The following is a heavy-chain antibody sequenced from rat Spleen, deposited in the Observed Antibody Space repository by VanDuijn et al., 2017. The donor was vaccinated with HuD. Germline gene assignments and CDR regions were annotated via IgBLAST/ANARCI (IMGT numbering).Heavy chain of an antibody. Sequence: EVQLVESGGGLVQPGRSLKLSCAASGFTFSDYYMAWVRQAPTKGLEWVASISYDGGSTYYRDSVKGRFTISRDNAKNTLYLQMDSLRSEDTATYYCAKDIGYSGPFAYWGQGTLVTVSS. J-gene: IGHJ3*01. CDR3: AKDIGYSGPFAY. V-gene: IGHV5-20*01. D-gene: IGHD1-1*01. CDR2: ISYDGGST. CDR1: GFTFSDYY.